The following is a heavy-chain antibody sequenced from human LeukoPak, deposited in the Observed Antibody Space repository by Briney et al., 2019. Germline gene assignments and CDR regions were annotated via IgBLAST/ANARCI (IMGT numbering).Heavy chain of an antibody. CDR3: VRHDGRGGATMGALDS. Sequence: SETLSLTCTVSAGSISSSSHHWGWIRQSPGKGLEWIGSIYYGRTTYYNPSLNSRVTISVVTSRNQFSLQLNSVTATDTAVYYCVRHDGRGGATMGALDSWGQGSLVTVSS. D-gene: IGHD5-12*01. CDR1: AGSISSSSHH. CDR2: IYYGRTT. J-gene: IGHJ4*02. V-gene: IGHV4-39*01.